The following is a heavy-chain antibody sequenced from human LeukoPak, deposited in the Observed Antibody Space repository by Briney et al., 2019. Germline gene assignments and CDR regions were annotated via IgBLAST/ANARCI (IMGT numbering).Heavy chain of an antibody. CDR2: IYYSGST. Sequence: SETLSLTCTVSGGSISSYYWSWIRQPPGKGLEWIGYIYYSGSTNYNPSLKSRVTTSVDTSKNQFSLKLSSVTAADTAVYYCARLSPHNYFDYWGQGTLVTVSS. J-gene: IGHJ4*02. V-gene: IGHV4-59*08. CDR1: GGSISSYY. CDR3: ARLSPHNYFDY.